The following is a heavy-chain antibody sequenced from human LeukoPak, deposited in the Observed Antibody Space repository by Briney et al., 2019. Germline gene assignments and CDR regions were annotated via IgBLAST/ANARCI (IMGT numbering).Heavy chain of an antibody. J-gene: IGHJ4*02. CDR3: ARTPDPGGY. CDR1: GFTFSSYS. V-gene: IGHV3-21*01. CDR2: ISSGSAFI. D-gene: IGHD2-15*01. Sequence: GGSLRLSCTASGFTFSSYSMNWVRQAPGKGLEWVSSISSGSAFIYYADSVKGRFTISRDNAKKSLYLQMNSLRAEDTAVYYCARTPDPGGYWGQGTLVTVSS.